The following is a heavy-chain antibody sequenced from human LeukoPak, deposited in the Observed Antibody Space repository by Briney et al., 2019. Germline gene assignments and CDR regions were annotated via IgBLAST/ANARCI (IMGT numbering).Heavy chain of an antibody. CDR2: INWNGGST. J-gene: IGHJ4*02. Sequence: GGSLRLSCAVSGFTFDDYGMSWVRQAPGKGLEWVSGINWNGGSTGYADSVKGRFTISRDNAKNSLYLQMNSLRAEDTALYYCARDLPSGYYDSSGYQFGYYFDYWGQGTLVTVSS. V-gene: IGHV3-20*04. CDR1: GFTFDDYG. CDR3: ARDLPSGYYDSSGYQFGYYFDY. D-gene: IGHD3-22*01.